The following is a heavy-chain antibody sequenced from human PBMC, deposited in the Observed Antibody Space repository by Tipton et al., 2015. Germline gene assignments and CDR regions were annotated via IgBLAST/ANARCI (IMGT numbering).Heavy chain of an antibody. CDR1: GDSITRSSYY. CDR3: ARRYWLTATTVYFDS. Sequence: TLSLTCTVGGDSITRSSYYWGWIRQTPGKGLEWIGSIYYVGNTYYNPSLKSRLAISVDKSRNQFSLKLTSVAAADTAVYYCARRYWLTATTVYFDSWGQGTLVSVSA. J-gene: IGHJ4*02. D-gene: IGHD4-11*01. V-gene: IGHV4-39*01. CDR2: IYYVGNT.